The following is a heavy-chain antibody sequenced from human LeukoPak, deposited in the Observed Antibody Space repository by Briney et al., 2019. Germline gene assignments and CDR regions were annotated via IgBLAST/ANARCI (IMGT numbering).Heavy chain of an antibody. J-gene: IGHJ4*02. CDR3: AKDLAGTAPGS. Sequence: GGSLRLSCAASGFTFSSYAMSWVRQAPGKGLEWVSGISWNSGSIGYADSVKGRFTISRDNDKNSLYLQMNSLRAEDTALYYCAKDLAGTAPGSWGQGTLVTVSS. V-gene: IGHV3-9*01. CDR1: GFTFSSYA. CDR2: ISWNSGSI. D-gene: IGHD1-1*01.